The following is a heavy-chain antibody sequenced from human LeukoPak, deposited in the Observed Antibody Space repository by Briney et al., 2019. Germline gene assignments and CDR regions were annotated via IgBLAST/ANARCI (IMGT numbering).Heavy chain of an antibody. D-gene: IGHD2-2*01. Sequence: PGGSLRLTCAVSGFTVSSNYMIWVRQAPGKGLEWVSVIYRDDTTQYADSVKGRFTVSRHNSKNTLYLQMSSLKTEDTAVYYCASGSPEPPAAKAPHFYYYGMDVWGQGTTVTVSS. CDR2: IYRDDTT. J-gene: IGHJ6*02. CDR1: GFTVSSNY. CDR3: ASGSPEPPAAKAPHFYYYGMDV. V-gene: IGHV3-53*04.